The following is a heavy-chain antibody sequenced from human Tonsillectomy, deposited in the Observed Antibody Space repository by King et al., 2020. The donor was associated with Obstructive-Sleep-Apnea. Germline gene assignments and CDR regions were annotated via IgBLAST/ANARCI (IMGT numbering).Heavy chain of an antibody. CDR3: ARGFRRAYDILTGRNETIDY. V-gene: IGHV4-34*01. Sequence: VQLQQWGAGLLKPSETLSLTCAVYGGSFSGYYWSWIRQPPGKGLEWIGEINHSGSTNHNPSLKSRVTISVDTSKNQFSLKLSSVTAADTAVYDCARGFRRAYDILTGRNETIDYWGQGTLVTVSS. CDR2: INHSGST. D-gene: IGHD3-9*01. CDR1: GGSFSGYY. J-gene: IGHJ4*02.